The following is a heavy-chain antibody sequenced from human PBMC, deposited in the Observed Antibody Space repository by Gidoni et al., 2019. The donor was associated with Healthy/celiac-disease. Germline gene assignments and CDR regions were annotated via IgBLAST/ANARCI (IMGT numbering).Heavy chain of an antibody. J-gene: IGHJ4*02. CDR1: GFTFDDYA. Sequence: EVQLVESGGGLVQPGRSLRLSCAASGFTFDDYAMHWVRQAPGKGLEWVSGISWNSGSIGYADSVKGRFTISRDNAKNSLYLQMNSLRAEDTALYYCAKGNGQSSHYDILTGYYIFDYWGQGTLVTVSS. V-gene: IGHV3-9*01. CDR2: ISWNSGSI. D-gene: IGHD3-9*01. CDR3: AKGNGQSSHYDILTGYYIFDY.